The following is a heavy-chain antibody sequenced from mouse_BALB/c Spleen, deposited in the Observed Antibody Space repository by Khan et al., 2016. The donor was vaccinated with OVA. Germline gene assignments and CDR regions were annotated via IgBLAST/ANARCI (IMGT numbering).Heavy chain of an antibody. CDR1: GFTFSSFA. J-gene: IGHJ4*01. Sequence: EVELVESGGGVVKPGGSLKLSCSASGFTFSSFAMSWVRQTPEKRLEWVATISTGGHYTFYQDSVKGRFTISRDNARNTLYLQMSSLRSEDTAMYYCARSVFDYYATDYWGQGTSVTVSS. CDR2: ISTGGHYT. V-gene: IGHV5-9-3*01. CDR3: ARSVFDYYATDY.